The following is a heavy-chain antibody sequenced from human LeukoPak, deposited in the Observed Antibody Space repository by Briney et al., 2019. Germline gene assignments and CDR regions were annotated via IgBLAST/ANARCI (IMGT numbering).Heavy chain of an antibody. Sequence: ASVKVSCKASGYTFTSYAMNWVRRAPGQGLEWMGWINTNTGNPTYAQGFTGRFVFSLDTSVSTAYLQISSLKAEDTAVYYCARDGLPWQWPTGGWFDPWGQGTLVTVSS. CDR2: INTNTGNP. CDR1: GYTFTSYA. V-gene: IGHV7-4-1*02. CDR3: ARDGLPWQWPTGGWFDP. J-gene: IGHJ5*02. D-gene: IGHD6-19*01.